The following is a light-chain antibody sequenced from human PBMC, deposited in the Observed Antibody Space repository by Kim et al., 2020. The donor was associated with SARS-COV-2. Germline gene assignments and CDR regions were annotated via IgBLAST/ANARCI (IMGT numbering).Light chain of an antibody. CDR3: QAWDSSTAA. CDR2: QDS. Sequence: SYELTQPPSVSVSPGQTASITCSGDKLGEKYACWYQQKPGQSPVLVIYQDSKRPSGIPERFSGSNSGNTATLTISGTQAMDAADYYCQAWDSSTAAFGGG. V-gene: IGLV3-1*01. CDR1: KLGEKY. J-gene: IGLJ3*02.